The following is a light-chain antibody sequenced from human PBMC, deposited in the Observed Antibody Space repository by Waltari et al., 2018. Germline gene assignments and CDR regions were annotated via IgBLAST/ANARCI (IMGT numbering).Light chain of an antibody. CDR3: QTWGTGFVV. Sequence: QLVLTQSPSASASLGGSVKLTCTLSSGHSNYAIAWHQQQPEKGPRYLMRLNSDGRHRKGAGIPDRFSGSSPGAERYLTISSLQSEDEADYYCQTWGTGFVVFGGGTKLTVL. J-gene: IGLJ2*01. CDR2: LNSDGRH. CDR1: SGHSNYA. V-gene: IGLV4-69*01.